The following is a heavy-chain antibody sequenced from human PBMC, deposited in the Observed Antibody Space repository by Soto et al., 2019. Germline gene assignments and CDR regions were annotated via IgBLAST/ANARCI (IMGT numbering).Heavy chain of an antibody. Sequence: ASVKVSCKASGGTFSRYTISWVRQAPGQGLEWMGGIIPIFGTANYAQKFQGRVTITADESTSTAYMELSSLRSEDTAVYYCATQIFGVLVSQNWFDPWGQGTLVTVSS. CDR2: IIPIFGTA. CDR3: ATQIFGVLVSQNWFDP. J-gene: IGHJ5*02. CDR1: GGTFSRYT. V-gene: IGHV1-69*13. D-gene: IGHD3-3*01.